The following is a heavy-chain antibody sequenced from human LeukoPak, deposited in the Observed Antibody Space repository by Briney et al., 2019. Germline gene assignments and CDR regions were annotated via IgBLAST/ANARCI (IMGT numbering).Heavy chain of an antibody. Sequence: GGSLRLSCTGSGFTFGDHGMSWFRQAPGKGLEWVGLIRSKTYSGTTEYAASVKGRFTISRDDSKNTVYLQMNSLKTEDTAVYYCTTDPWHGLDVWGQGTTVTVSS. V-gene: IGHV3-49*03. CDR3: TTDPWHGLDV. CDR1: GFTFGDHG. CDR2: IRSKTYSGTT. D-gene: IGHD5-12*01. J-gene: IGHJ6*02.